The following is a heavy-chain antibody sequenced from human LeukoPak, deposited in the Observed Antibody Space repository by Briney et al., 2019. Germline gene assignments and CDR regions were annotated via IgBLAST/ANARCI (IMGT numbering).Heavy chain of an antibody. CDR3: ARDEIWRLGPIAAAGTFDY. D-gene: IGHD6-13*01. CDR1: GFTVSSNY. V-gene: IGHV3-66*01. J-gene: IGHJ4*02. Sequence: PGRSLRLSCAASGFTVSSNYMSWVRQPPGKGLEWVSVIYSGGNTYYADSVKGRFTISRDNSKNTLYLQMNSLRAEDTAVYYCARDEIWRLGPIAAAGTFDYWGQGTLVTVSS. CDR2: IYSGGNT.